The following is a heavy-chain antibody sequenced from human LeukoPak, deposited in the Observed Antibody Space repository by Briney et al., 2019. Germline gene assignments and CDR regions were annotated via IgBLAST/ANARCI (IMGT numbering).Heavy chain of an antibody. V-gene: IGHV3-23*01. CDR1: GFTFSSYA. D-gene: IGHD6-13*01. CDR3: AKTTSSTWYYGYFDY. J-gene: IGHJ4*02. Sequence: GGSLRLSCAASGFTFSSYAMSWVRQAPGKGLEWVSAISGSGGSTYYADSVKGRFTISRDNSKNTLYLQMNSLRAEDTAVYYCAKTTSSTWYYGYFDYWGQGTLVTVSS. CDR2: ISGSGGST.